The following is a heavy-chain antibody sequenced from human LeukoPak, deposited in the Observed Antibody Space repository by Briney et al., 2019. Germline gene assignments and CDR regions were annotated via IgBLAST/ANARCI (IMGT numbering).Heavy chain of an antibody. D-gene: IGHD6-13*01. CDR2: IYHSGST. Sequence: SGALSLTCAVSGGSISRSNWWSWVRQRPGKGLGWIGEIYHSGSTNYNPSLKSRVPTSVDKSKNQFSLKLSSVTAADTAVYYCARSHSGYSSSWYGGHDAFDIWGQGTMVTVSS. J-gene: IGHJ3*02. CDR1: GGSISRSNW. V-gene: IGHV4-4*02. CDR3: ARSHSGYSSSWYGGHDAFDI.